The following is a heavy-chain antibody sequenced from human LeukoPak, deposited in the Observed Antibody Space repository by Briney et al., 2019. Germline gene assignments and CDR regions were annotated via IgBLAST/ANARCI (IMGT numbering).Heavy chain of an antibody. CDR3: ARLSTEDYFDY. V-gene: IGHV3-30*03. CDR2: ISYDGSNK. J-gene: IGHJ4*02. D-gene: IGHD1-14*01. Sequence: GGSLRLSCAASGFTFSSYWLSWVRQAPGKGLEWVAVISYDGSNKYYADSVKGRFTISRDNSKNTLYLQMNSLRAEDTAVYYCARLSTEDYFDYWGQGTLVTVSS. CDR1: GFTFSSYW.